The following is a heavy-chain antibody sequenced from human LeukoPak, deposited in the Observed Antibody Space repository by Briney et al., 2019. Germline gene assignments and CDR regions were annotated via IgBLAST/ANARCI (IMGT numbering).Heavy chain of an antibody. CDR2: INSDGSST. V-gene: IGHV3-74*01. J-gene: IGHJ6*02. CDR3: AKDKGPSYYYGMDV. Sequence: GGSLRLSCAASGFTFSRHWMHWVRQAPGKGLVWVSRINSDGSSTSYADSVKGRFTISRDNSKNTLYLQMNSLRAEDTAVYYCAKDKGPSYYYGMDVWGQGTTVTVSS. CDR1: GFTFSRHW.